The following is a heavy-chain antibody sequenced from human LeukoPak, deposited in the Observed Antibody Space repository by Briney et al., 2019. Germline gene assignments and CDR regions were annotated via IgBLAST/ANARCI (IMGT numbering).Heavy chain of an antibody. CDR3: AVYPSLYFDY. CDR1: GGSISSNSYY. D-gene: IGHD3-16*02. J-gene: IGHJ4*02. Sequence: PSETLSLTCTVSGGSISSNSYYWGWIRQPPGKGLEWIGSIYYSGSTYYNPSLKSRVTISVDTSKNQFSLKLSSVTAADTAVCYCAVYPSLYFDYWGQGTLVTVSS. V-gene: IGHV4-39*01. CDR2: IYYSGST.